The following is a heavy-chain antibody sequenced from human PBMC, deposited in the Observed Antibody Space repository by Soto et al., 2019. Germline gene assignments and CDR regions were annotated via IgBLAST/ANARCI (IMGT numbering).Heavy chain of an antibody. Sequence: VADGNSGSRGCCWIIKKKNPGKGLEWIGYIYYSGSTYYNPSLKSRVTISVDTSKNQFSLKLSSVTAADTAVYYCARDKGQYSDFGSGHREAWFDPWGQGTLVTVSS. V-gene: IGHV4-31*02. J-gene: IGHJ5*02. CDR1: DGNSGSRGCC. CDR2: IYYSGST. CDR3: ARDKGQYSDFGSGHREAWFDP. D-gene: IGHD3-3*01.